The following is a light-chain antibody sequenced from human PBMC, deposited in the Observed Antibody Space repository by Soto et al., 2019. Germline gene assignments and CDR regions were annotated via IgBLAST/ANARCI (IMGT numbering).Light chain of an antibody. V-gene: IGLV2-11*01. CDR3: CSYAGSSTFYV. J-gene: IGLJ1*01. Sequence: QSALTQPRSVSGSHGQSVTISCTGTSSDVGGYGYVSWYQQHPGKAPKLMIYDVYNRPSGVPDRFSGSKSGNTASLTISGLQAADEAVYYCCSYAGSSTFYVFGTGTKLTVL. CDR1: SSDVGGYGY. CDR2: DVY.